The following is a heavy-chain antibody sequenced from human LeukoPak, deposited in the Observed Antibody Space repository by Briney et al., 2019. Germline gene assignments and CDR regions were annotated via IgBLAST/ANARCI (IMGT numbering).Heavy chain of an antibody. D-gene: IGHD6-6*01. CDR1: GFTFTSYA. V-gene: IGHV3-74*01. Sequence: PGGSLRLSCAASGFTFTSYAMSWVRQGPGKGLEWVSRTNSDGSSTRYADFVKGRFTISRDNARNTLYLQMNSLRAEDTAVYYCARVSGIAARGDLRNDYWGQGTLVAVSS. CDR2: TNSDGSST. J-gene: IGHJ4*02. CDR3: ARVSGIAARGDLRNDY.